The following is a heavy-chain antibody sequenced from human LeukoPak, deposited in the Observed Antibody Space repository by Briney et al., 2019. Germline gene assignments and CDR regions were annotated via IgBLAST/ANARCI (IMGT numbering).Heavy chain of an antibody. CDR3: ARDRGDYYDSSGYYAFDY. J-gene: IGHJ4*02. CDR2: IIPIFGTA. V-gene: IGHV1-69*05. D-gene: IGHD3-22*01. Sequence: SVKVSCKASGGTFSSYAISWVRQAPGQGLEWMGGIIPIFGTANYAQKSQGRVTITTDESTSTAYMELSSLRSEDTAVYYCARDRGDYYDSSGYYAFDYWGQGTLVTVSS. CDR1: GGTFSSYA.